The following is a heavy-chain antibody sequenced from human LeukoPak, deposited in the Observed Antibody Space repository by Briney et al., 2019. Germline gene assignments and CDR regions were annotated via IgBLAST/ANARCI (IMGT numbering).Heavy chain of an antibody. CDR1: GFTFSSYS. CDR2: IGSSSSTI. V-gene: IGHV3-48*04. Sequence: GGSLRLSCAASGFTFSSYSMNWVRQAPGKGLEWVSYIGSSSSTIYYADSVKGRFTISRDNAKNSLYLQMNSLRAEDTAVYYCARDLIVATIAGPSWFDPWGQGTLVTVSS. J-gene: IGHJ5*02. CDR3: ARDLIVATIAGPSWFDP. D-gene: IGHD5-12*01.